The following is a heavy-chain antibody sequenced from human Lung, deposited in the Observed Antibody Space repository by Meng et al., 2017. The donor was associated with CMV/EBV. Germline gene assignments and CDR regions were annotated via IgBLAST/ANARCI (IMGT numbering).Heavy chain of an antibody. J-gene: IGHJ4*02. V-gene: IGHV2-70D*14. Sequence: SGXXLVXPTQTLTLTCTFSGFSLSTSGMRVSWIRQPPGKALEWLARIDWDDDKFYSTSLKTRLTISKDTSKNQVVLTMTNMDPVDTATYYCARIVGGSYYGDWXQGNXVNGAS. D-gene: IGHD1-26*01. CDR2: IDWDDDK. CDR3: ARIVGGSYYGD. CDR1: GFSLSTSGMR.